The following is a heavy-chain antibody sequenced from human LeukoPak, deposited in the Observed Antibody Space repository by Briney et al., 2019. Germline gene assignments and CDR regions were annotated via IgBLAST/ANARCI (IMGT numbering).Heavy chain of an antibody. CDR3: ARAGSEGGEGDDAFDI. CDR1: GGTFSSYA. Sequence: GVSVKVSCKASGGTFSSYAINWVRQATGQGLEWMGWMNPNSGNTGYAQKFQGRVTITRNTSISTAYMELSSLRSEDTAVYYRARAGSEGGEGDDAFDIWGQGTMVTVSS. J-gene: IGHJ3*02. CDR2: MNPNSGNT. D-gene: IGHD3-10*01. V-gene: IGHV1-8*03.